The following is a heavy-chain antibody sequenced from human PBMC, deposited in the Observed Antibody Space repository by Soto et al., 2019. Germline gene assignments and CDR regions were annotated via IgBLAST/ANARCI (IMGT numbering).Heavy chain of an antibody. J-gene: IGHJ4*02. D-gene: IGHD5-12*01. CDR1: GFTFSSYA. V-gene: IGHV3-30-3*01. CDR3: ARSRDGYNRLDY. CDR2: ISYDGSNK. Sequence: GGSLRLSCAASGFTFSSYAMHWVRQAPGKGLEWVAVISYDGSNKYYADSVKGRFTISRDNSKNTLYLQMNSLRAEDTAVYYCARSRDGYNRLDYWGQGTLVTVSS.